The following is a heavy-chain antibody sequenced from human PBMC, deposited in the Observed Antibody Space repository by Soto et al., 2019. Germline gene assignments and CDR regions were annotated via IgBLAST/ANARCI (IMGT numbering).Heavy chain of an antibody. CDR3: ARGRWLRSAFDY. CDR2: INHSGST. J-gene: IGHJ4*02. Sequence: SETLSLTCAVYGGSFSGYYWSWIRQPPGKGLEWIGEINHSGSTNYNPSLKSRVTISVDTSKNQFSLKLSSVTAADTAVYYCARGRWLRSAFDYWGPGTLVTVS. D-gene: IGHD5-12*01. V-gene: IGHV4-34*01. CDR1: GGSFSGYY.